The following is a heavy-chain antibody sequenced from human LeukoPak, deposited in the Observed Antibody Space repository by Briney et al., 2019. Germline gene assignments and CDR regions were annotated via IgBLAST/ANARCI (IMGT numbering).Heavy chain of an antibody. CDR1: GGSISSGGDY. CDR3: VKQHGSGGGNWFDP. J-gene: IGHJ5*02. D-gene: IGHD3-10*01. CDR2: IYYSGST. V-gene: IGHV4-31*03. Sequence: SQTLSLTCTVSGGSISSGGDYWSWIRQPPGKAPEWIGYIYYSGSTYYNPSLKSRVTISVDTSKNQFSLKLSSVTAADTAVYFCVKQHGSGGGNWFDPWGQGTLVTVSS.